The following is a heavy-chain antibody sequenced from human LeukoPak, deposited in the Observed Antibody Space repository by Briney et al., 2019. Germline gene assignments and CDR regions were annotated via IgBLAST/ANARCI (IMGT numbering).Heavy chain of an antibody. CDR2: IYSGGST. CDR1: GFTVSSNY. D-gene: IGHD3-10*01. Sequence: GGSLRLSCAASGFTVSSNYMSWVRQAPGKGLEWGSVIYSGGSTYYADSVKGRFTISRHNSKNTLYLQMNSLRAEDTAVYYCARSSYGSGSYYEDYYGMDVWGQGTTVTVSS. V-gene: IGHV3-53*04. CDR3: ARSSYGSGSYYEDYYGMDV. J-gene: IGHJ6*02.